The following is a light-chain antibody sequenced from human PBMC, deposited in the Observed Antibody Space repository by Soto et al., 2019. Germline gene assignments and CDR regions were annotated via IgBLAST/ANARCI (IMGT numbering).Light chain of an antibody. CDR1: SSNIGSNP. CDR2: SNN. J-gene: IGLJ2*01. Sequence: QSVLTQPPSASGTPGQRVTISCSGSSSNIGSNPVNWYQQLPGTAPKLLIYSNNQRPSGVPDQFSGSKSGTSASLAISGLQSEDEADYYCAAWDDSLNALFGGGTKVTVL. CDR3: AAWDDSLNAL. V-gene: IGLV1-44*01.